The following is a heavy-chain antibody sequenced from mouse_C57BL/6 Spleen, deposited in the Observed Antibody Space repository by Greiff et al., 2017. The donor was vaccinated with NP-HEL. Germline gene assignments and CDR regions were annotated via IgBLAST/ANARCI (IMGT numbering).Heavy chain of an antibody. J-gene: IGHJ1*03. CDR2: INPNNGGT. D-gene: IGHD2-4*01. Sequence: EVQLQQSGPELVKPGASVKISCKASGYTFTDYYMNWVKQSHGKSLEWIGDINPNNGGTSYNQKFKGKATLTVDKSSSTAYMELRSLTSEDSAVYYCAIYDYDGGWYFDVWGTGTTVTVSS. CDR3: AIYDYDGGWYFDV. CDR1: GYTFTDYY. V-gene: IGHV1-26*01.